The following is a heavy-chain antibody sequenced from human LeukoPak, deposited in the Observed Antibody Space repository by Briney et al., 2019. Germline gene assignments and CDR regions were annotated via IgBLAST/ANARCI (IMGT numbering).Heavy chain of an antibody. CDR2: IWYDGSNK. J-gene: IGHJ4*02. CDR1: GFTFSSCG. V-gene: IGHV3-33*01. CDR3: AREGEGFDY. Sequence: QPGRSLRLSCAASGFTFSSCGMHWARQAPGKGLEWVAVIWYDGSNKYYADSVKGRFTISRDNSKNTLYLQMNSLRAEDTAVYYGAREGEGFDYWGQGTLVTVSS.